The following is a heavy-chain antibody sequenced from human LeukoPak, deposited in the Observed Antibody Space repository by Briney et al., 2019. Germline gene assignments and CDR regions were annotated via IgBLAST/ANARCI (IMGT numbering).Heavy chain of an antibody. J-gene: IGHJ3*01. V-gene: IGHV3-7*04. CDR1: GFTFSSSS. Sequence: GGSLILPCATSGFTFSSSSMNWVRQAPGKSLEWVAFIKRDGTEEKYVDSVKGRFTISRDNAKNSLYLQMNSLRVEDTAVYYCTKEGMWGLGTMVTVSS. CDR2: IKRDGTEE. CDR3: TKEGM.